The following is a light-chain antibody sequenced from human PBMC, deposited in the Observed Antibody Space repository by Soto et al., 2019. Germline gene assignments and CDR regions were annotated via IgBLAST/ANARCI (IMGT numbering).Light chain of an antibody. CDR2: GAS. CDR3: QQYGSSPIT. Sequence: EIVLTQSPGTLSLSPGERATLSCRASQNINSRYLAWYQQKPGQAPRLLISGASSRATGIPDRFSGSGSGTDFTLTISRLEPEDSAVYYCQQYGSSPITFCQGTRLEIK. V-gene: IGKV3-20*01. CDR1: QNINSRY. J-gene: IGKJ5*01.